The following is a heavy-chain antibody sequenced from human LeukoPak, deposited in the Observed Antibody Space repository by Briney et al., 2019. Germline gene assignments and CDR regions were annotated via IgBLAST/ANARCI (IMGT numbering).Heavy chain of an antibody. CDR1: GFTFSTYS. CDR2: ISSSRSYI. D-gene: IGHD6-19*01. V-gene: IGHV3-21*01. Sequence: GGSLRLYCAASGFTFSTYSMNWVPQAPGKGLEWVSSISSSRSYIYYADSVKGRFTISRDNAKDSLYLQMNGLRAEDTAVYYCARDRSASIAVVTAEIDYWGQGTLVTVSS. CDR3: ARDRSASIAVVTAEIDY. J-gene: IGHJ4*02.